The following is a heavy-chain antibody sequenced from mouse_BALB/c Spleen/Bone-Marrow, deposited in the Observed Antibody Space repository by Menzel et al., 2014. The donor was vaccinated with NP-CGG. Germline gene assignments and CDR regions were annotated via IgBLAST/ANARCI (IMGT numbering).Heavy chain of an antibody. Sequence: EVMLVESGGGLVQPGGSLKLSCAASGFDFSRYWMSWVRQAPGKGLEWIGEINPDSNTINYTPSLKDKFIISRDNAKNTLYLQMSKVRSEDTALYYCASLNYYGNLFVWGAGTTVTVSS. CDR2: INPDSNTI. V-gene: IGHV4-1*02. J-gene: IGHJ1*01. D-gene: IGHD1-1*01. CDR1: GFDFSRYW. CDR3: ASLNYYGNLFV.